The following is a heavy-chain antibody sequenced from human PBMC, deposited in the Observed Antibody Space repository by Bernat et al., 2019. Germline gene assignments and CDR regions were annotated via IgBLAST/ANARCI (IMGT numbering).Heavy chain of an antibody. J-gene: IGHJ4*02. Sequence: EVQLLESGGGLVQPGGSLRLSCAGSGFTFTGYALTWVRQAPGKGLEWVSAVSGSGDDTYYPDSVRGRFTISRDNSKNTLYLQMNSLRADDSAIYYCAKRAGGYTSALDCWGQGTLVTVSS. CDR1: GFTFTGYA. CDR2: VSGSGDDT. CDR3: AKRAGGYTSALDC. D-gene: IGHD3-16*02. V-gene: IGHV3-23*01.